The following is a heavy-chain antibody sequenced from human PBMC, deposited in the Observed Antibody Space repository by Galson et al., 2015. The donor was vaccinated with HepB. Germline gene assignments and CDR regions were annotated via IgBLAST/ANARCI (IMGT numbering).Heavy chain of an antibody. D-gene: IGHD3-10*01. V-gene: IGHV3-48*01. CDR2: ISSSSSTI. J-gene: IGHJ4*02. CDR1: GFTFSSYS. Sequence: SLRLSCAASGFTFSSYSMNWVRQAPGKGLEWVSYISSSSSTIYYADSVKGRFTISRDNAKNSLYLQMNSLRAEDTAVYYCARTYYSSYGSGSCDYWGQGTLVTVSS. CDR3: ARTYYSSYGSGSCDY.